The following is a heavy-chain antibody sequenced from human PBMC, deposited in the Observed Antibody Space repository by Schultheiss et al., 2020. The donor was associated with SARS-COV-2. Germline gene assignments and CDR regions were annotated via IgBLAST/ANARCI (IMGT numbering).Heavy chain of an antibody. CDR1: GFTFSSYG. D-gene: IGHD3-22*01. Sequence: GGSLRLSCAASGFTFSSYGMHWVRQAPGKGLEWVSRINSDGSSTSYADSVKGRFTISRDNAKNTLYLQMNSLRAEDTAVYYCARAGGYYDSSGYYYYYYGMDVLGQGTTVTVSS. J-gene: IGHJ6*02. CDR2: INSDGSST. V-gene: IGHV3-74*01. CDR3: ARAGGYYDSSGYYYYYYGMDV.